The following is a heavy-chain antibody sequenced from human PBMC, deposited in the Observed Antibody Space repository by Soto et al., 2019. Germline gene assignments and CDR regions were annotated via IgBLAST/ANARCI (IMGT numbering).Heavy chain of an antibody. CDR3: ARQLVSSSWPLDY. CDR2: IDPSDSYT. V-gene: IGHV5-10-1*01. D-gene: IGHD6-13*01. CDR1: GYSFTSYW. Sequence: PGESLKISCKGSGYSFTSYWISWVRQMPGKGLEWMGRIDPSDSYTNYSPSFQGHVTISADKSISTAYLQWSSLKAPDTAMYYCARQLVSSSWPLDYWGQGTRVTVSS. J-gene: IGHJ4*02.